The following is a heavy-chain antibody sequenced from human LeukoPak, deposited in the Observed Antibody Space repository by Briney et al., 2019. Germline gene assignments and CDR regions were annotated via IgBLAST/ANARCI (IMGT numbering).Heavy chain of an antibody. Sequence: SETLSLTCAVYGGSFSGYYWSWIRQPPGKGLEWIGEINHSGSTNYNPSLKSRVTISVDTSKNQFSLKLSSVTAADTAVYYCAXXRDTVEMATISGGDFDYWGQGTLVTVSS. D-gene: IGHD5-12*01. CDR3: AXXRDTVEMATISGGDFDY. V-gene: IGHV4-34*01. J-gene: IGHJ4*02. CDR2: INHSGST. CDR1: GGSFSGYY.